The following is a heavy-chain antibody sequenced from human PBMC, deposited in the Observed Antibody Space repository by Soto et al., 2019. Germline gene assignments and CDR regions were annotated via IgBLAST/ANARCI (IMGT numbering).Heavy chain of an antibody. CDR1: GFTFSTNA. CDR2: ISNTAGNT. V-gene: IGHV3-23*01. J-gene: IGHJ4*02. CDR3: ARGLPIDY. Sequence: GGSLRLSCAASGFTFSTNAMNWVRQAPGKGLEWVSTISNTAGNTFYADSAKGRLTISRDNSKNTLYLQMNSLRAEDTAVYYCARGLPIDYWGQGTLGTVSS.